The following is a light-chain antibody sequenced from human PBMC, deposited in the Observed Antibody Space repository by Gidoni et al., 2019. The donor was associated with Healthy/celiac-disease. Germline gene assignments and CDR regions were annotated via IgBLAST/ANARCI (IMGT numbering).Light chain of an antibody. V-gene: IGLV3-19*01. CDR3: NSRGSSGNHVV. CDR1: SLRRYY. Sequence: SSELTQDPAVSVALGQTVRITCQGDSLRRYYASWYQQKPGQAPVLVIYGKNNLPSGIPDRFSGSSSGNTASFTFTGAQSEDEADYYCNSRGSSGNHVVFGGGTKLTVL. CDR2: GKN. J-gene: IGLJ2*01.